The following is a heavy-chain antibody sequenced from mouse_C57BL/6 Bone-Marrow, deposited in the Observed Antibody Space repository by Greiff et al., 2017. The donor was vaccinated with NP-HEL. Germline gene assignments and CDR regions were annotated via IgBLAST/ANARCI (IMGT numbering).Heavy chain of an antibody. D-gene: IGHD2-1*01. V-gene: IGHV1-62-2*01. CDR2: FYPGSGSI. Sequence: QVQLQQSGAELVKPGASVKLSCKASGYTFTEYTIHWVKQRSGQGLEWIGWFYPGSGSIKYNEKFKDKATLTADKSSSTVYMELSRLTSEDSAVYFYARHEGFYYGNYGAMDYWGQGTSVTVSS. CDR3: ARHEGFYYGNYGAMDY. CDR1: GYTFTEYT. J-gene: IGHJ4*01.